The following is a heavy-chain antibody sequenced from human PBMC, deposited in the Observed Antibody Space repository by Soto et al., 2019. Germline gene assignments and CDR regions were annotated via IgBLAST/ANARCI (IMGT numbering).Heavy chain of an antibody. CDR1: GGSISSYY. J-gene: IGHJ5*02. Sequence: XVSLSLTCTVSGGSISSYYGSWIRQPAGKGLECIGRIYTSGSTNYNPSLKSRVTMSVDTSKNQFSLKLSSVTAADTAVYYCARDRGSNSRDNWFDPWGQGTLVTVSS. CDR2: IYTSGST. V-gene: IGHV4-4*07. CDR3: ARDRGSNSRDNWFDP.